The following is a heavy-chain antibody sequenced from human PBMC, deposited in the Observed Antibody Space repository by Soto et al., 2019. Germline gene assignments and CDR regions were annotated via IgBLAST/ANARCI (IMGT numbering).Heavy chain of an antibody. Sequence: SETLSLTCTVSGGSISSSSYYWGWIRQPPGKGLEWIGSIYYSGSTYYNPSLESRVTISVDTSKNQFSLKLSSVTAADTAVYYFGSTPCGGVCYQNFDSGGRGTLVTVPS. J-gene: IGHJ4*02. CDR2: IYYSGST. V-gene: IGHV4-39*01. CDR3: GSTPCGGVCYQNFDS. D-gene: IGHD2-21*01. CDR1: GGSISSSSYY.